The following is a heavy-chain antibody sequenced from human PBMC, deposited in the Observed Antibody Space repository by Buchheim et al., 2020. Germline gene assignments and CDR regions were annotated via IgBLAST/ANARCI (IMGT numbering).Heavy chain of an antibody. V-gene: IGHV3-30*02. CDR1: GFTFSTYG. D-gene: IGHD2-2*01. CDR3: AKPRSYCDSTSCLKPPDY. Sequence: QVRLVESGGGVVQPGGSLRLSCAASGFTFSTYGMHWVRQAPGKGLEWVAFIHYDAFNKNYADSVKGRFTVSRDNSKNTLFLQMNSLRTGDTAMYYCAKPRSYCDSTSCLKPPDYWGQGTL. CDR2: IHYDAFNK. J-gene: IGHJ4*02.